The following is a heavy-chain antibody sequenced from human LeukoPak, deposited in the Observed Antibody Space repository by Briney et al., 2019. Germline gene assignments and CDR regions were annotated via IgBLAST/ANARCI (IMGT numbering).Heavy chain of an antibody. Sequence: PGGSLRLSCAASGFTFSDHYMDWVRQAPGKGLEWVSAISGSGGSTYYADSVKGRFTISRDNSKNTLYLQMNSLRAEDTAVYYCAKARATGDGAFDIWGQGTMVTVSS. CDR1: GFTFSDHY. CDR2: ISGSGGST. J-gene: IGHJ3*02. CDR3: AKARATGDGAFDI. D-gene: IGHD7-27*01. V-gene: IGHV3-23*01.